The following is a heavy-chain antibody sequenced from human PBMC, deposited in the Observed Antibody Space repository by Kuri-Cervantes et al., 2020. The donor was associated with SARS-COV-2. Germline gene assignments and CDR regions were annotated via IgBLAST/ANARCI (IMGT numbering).Heavy chain of an antibody. CDR3: TTDRSSGWPFDY. CDR1: GGTFISYD. V-gene: IGHV1-2*02. CDR2: INPNSSGT. J-gene: IGHJ4*02. D-gene: IGHD6-19*01. Sequence: ASVKVSCKPSGGTFISYDISWVRQAPGQGLEWMGWINPNSSGTNYAQKFQGRVTMTRDTSISTAYMELSRLRSEDTAVYYCTTDRSSGWPFDYWGQGTLVTVSS.